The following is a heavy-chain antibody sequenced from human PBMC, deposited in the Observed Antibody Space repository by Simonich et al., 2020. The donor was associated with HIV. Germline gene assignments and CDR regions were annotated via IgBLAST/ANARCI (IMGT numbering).Heavy chain of an antibody. D-gene: IGHD3-3*01. CDR2: ISGSGGST. Sequence: EVQLLESGGGLVQPGGSLRLSCAASGFTFSSYAMSWVPQAPGMGRGWVSAISGSGGSTYYADSVKGRFTISRDNSKNTLYLQMNSLRAEDTAVYYCAKDRYYNFWSGYYDYWGQGTLVTVSS. CDR1: GFTFSSYA. CDR3: AKDRYYNFWSGYYDY. J-gene: IGHJ4*02. V-gene: IGHV3-23*01.